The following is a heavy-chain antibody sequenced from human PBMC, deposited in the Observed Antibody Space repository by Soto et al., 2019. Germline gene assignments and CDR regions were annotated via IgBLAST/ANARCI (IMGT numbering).Heavy chain of an antibody. V-gene: IGHV3-33*01. J-gene: IGHJ4*02. CDR1: GFTFSNYG. Sequence: QTGGSLRLSCAAPGFTFSNYGMHWVRQAPGKGLEWVAVIWYDGNNKYYADSVKGRFTISRDNSNNTLYVQMTSLRAEDTAVYYCARGLHSLFDYWGQGTLVTVSS. D-gene: IGHD2-21*01. CDR3: ARGLHSLFDY. CDR2: IWYDGNNK.